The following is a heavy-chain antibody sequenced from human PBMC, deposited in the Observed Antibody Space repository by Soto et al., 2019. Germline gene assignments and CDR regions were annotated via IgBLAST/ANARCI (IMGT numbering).Heavy chain of an antibody. CDR3: AKVSGSSWYLVDY. J-gene: IGHJ4*02. D-gene: IGHD6-13*01. CDR1: GCTLSTYA. Sequence: GSLVHSCSDAGCTLSTYAISWLRQHPGKGLEWVSAISGSGGSTYYADSVKGRFTISRDNSKNTLYLQMNSLRAEDTAVYYCAKVSGSSWYLVDYWGQGTLVTVSS. CDR2: ISGSGGST. V-gene: IGHV3-23*01.